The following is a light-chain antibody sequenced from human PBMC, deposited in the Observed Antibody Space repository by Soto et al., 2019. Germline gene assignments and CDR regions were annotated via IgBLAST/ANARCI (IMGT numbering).Light chain of an antibody. Sequence: DIQMTQSPPSLSASVGDRVTITCQASQDIGTYLNWYQHKPGKAPNLVIYDASNLETGVPSRFSGGGSGTEFTVTISSLRPEDIATYYCQHSNHLPLFGPGTKVDF. CDR3: QHSNHLPL. J-gene: IGKJ3*01. CDR2: DAS. CDR1: QDIGTY. V-gene: IGKV1-33*01.